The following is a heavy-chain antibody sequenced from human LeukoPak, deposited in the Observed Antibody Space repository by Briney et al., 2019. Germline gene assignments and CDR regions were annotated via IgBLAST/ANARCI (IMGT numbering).Heavy chain of an antibody. J-gene: IGHJ4*02. Sequence: GGSLRLSCVGLTFTVSDTFMSWVRQAPGKGLDWVSTMYTGGGTDYADSVKGRFTISRDSSKNTVYLQMNSLRAEDTAVYYCARGGGMRSWYDFDYWGQGTLVTVSS. CDR1: TFTVSDTF. V-gene: IGHV3-66*01. CDR3: ARGGGMRSWYDFDY. CDR2: MYTGGGT. D-gene: IGHD6-13*01.